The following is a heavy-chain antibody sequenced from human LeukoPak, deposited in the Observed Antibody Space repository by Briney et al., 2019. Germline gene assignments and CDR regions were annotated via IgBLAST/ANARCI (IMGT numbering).Heavy chain of an antibody. V-gene: IGHV3-21*01. Sequence: GGSLRLSCAASGFTFSSYSMNWVRQAPGKGLEWVSSISSSSSYIYHADSVKGRFTISRDNAKNSLYLQMNSLRAEDTAVYYCARSGSSDAFDIWGQGTMVTVSS. J-gene: IGHJ3*02. CDR1: GFTFSSYS. CDR2: ISSSSSYI. D-gene: IGHD1-26*01. CDR3: ARSGSSDAFDI.